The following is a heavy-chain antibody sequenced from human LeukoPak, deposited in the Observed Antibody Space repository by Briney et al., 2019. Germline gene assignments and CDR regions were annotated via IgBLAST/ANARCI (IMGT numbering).Heavy chain of an antibody. CDR1: GYTFTSYY. V-gene: IGHV1-46*01. D-gene: IGHD6-13*01. CDR3: ARTYSSSDEFDY. CDR2: INPSGGST. Sequence: ASVQFSCKASGYTFTSYYIHWVRQAPGQGLEWMGIINPSGGSTTYAQKSQGRVALTRDTSTSRVYMEVSSLRSEDTAVYYCARTYSSSDEFDYWGQGTLVTVSS. J-gene: IGHJ4*02.